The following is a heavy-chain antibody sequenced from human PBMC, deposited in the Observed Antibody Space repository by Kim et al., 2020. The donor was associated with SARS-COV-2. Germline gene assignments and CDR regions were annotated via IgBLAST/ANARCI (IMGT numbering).Heavy chain of an antibody. Sequence: YAYSMKDRFTISRYNSKNTLYLKMNSLRAEATAVYYCARDEAVAGLGFDYWGQGTLVTVSS. CDR3: ARDEAVAGLGFDY. D-gene: IGHD6-19*01. J-gene: IGHJ4*02. V-gene: IGHV3-33*01.